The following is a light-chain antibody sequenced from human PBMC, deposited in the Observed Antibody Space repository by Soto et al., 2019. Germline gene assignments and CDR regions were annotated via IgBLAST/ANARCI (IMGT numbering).Light chain of an antibody. J-gene: IGLJ3*02. CDR1: SGHSSYI. CDR2: LEGSGSY. Sequence: QPVLTQSSSASASLGSSVKLTCTLSSGHSSYIIAWHQQQPGKAPRYLMKLEGSGSYNKGSGVPDRFAGSSSGADRYLPSSNLRFADAADYYCEPWGSNTHTVFGGGTKLTVL. CDR3: EPWGSNTHTV. V-gene: IGLV4-60*02.